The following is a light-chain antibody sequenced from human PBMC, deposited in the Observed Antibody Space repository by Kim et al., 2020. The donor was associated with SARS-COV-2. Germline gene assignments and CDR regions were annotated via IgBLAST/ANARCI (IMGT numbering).Light chain of an antibody. CDR2: NTN. CDR1: SGSVSTSYY. Sequence: GGTVTLTCGLSSGSVSTSYYPSWYQQTPGQATRTLIYNTNTRSSGVPDRFSGSILGNKAALTITGAQADDESDYYCVLCMGSGIWVFGGGTQLTVL. V-gene: IGLV8-61*01. J-gene: IGLJ3*02. CDR3: VLCMGSGIWV.